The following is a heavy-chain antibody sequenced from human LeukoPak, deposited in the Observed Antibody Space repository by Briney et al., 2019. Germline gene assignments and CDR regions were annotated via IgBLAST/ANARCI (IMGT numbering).Heavy chain of an antibody. Sequence: SETLSLTCTVSGGSISSSSYYWGWIRQPPGKGLEWIGSIYYSGSTYYNPSLKSRVTISVDTSKNQFSLKLSSVTAADTAVYYCARVWITMVRGGETHNRFDPWGQGTLVTVSS. D-gene: IGHD3-10*01. V-gene: IGHV4-39*07. CDR2: IYYSGST. CDR3: ARVWITMVRGGETHNRFDP. J-gene: IGHJ5*02. CDR1: GGSISSSSYY.